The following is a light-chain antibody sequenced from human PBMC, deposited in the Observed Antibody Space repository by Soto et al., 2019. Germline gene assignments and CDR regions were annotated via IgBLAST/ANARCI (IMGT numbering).Light chain of an antibody. CDR2: TAS. Sequence: DIRMTQSPSSLSASVGDTVTITCRASQGISDYLSWFQHKPGEAPKLLIYTASSLQGGVPLRFSGAGSRTDFSLTISGLQPEDSATYCCQQTYTFPWTFGQGTRVDIK. CDR3: QQTYTFPWT. CDR1: QGISDY. J-gene: IGKJ1*01. V-gene: IGKV1-39*01.